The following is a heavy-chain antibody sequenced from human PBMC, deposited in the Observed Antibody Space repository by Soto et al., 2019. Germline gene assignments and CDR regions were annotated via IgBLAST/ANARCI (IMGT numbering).Heavy chain of an antibody. Sequence: QVQLQESGPGLVKPSQTLSLTCTVSGGSVSSGDYYWSWIRQPPGKGLEWIGYIYYSGSTYYNPSLKSRVTISVHTSKNQFSLKLSSVTAADTAVYYCAREDFRAVTPYYWGQGTLVTVSS. CDR1: GGSVSSGDYY. CDR3: AREDFRAVTPYY. J-gene: IGHJ4*02. V-gene: IGHV4-30-4*01. CDR2: IYYSGST. D-gene: IGHD4-17*01.